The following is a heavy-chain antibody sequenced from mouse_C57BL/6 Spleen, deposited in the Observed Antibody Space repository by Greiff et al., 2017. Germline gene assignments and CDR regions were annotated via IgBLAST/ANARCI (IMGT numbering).Heavy chain of an antibody. CDR3: ARQEGIYDGYLLYAMDY. V-gene: IGHV2-6-1*01. Sequence: QVQLKESGPGLVAPSQSLSITCTVSGFSLTSYGVHWVRQPPGKGLEWLVVIWSDGSTTYNSALKSRLSISKDNSKSQVFLKMNSLQTDDTAMYYCARQEGIYDGYLLYAMDYWGQGTSVTVSS. D-gene: IGHD2-3*01. J-gene: IGHJ4*01. CDR1: GFSLTSYG. CDR2: IWSDGST.